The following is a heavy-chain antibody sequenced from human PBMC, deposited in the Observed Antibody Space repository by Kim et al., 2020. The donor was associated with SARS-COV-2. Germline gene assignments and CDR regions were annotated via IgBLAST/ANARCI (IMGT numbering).Heavy chain of an antibody. J-gene: IGHJ6*02. Sequence: ASVKVSCKASGYTFTSYGISWVRQAPGQGLEWMGWISAYNGNTNYAQKLQGRVTMTTDTSTSTAYMELRSLRSDDTAVYYCARRIDGDHSIYYYYYGMDVWGQGTTVTVSS. D-gene: IGHD4-17*01. V-gene: IGHV1-18*01. CDR2: ISAYNGNT. CDR3: ARRIDGDHSIYYYYYGMDV. CDR1: GYTFTSYG.